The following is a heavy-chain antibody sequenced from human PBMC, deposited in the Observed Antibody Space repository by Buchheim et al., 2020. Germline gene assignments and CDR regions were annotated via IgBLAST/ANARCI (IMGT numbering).Heavy chain of an antibody. Sequence: EVHLVESGGGLVKPGGSLRLSCATSGFTLTDAWMSWVRQAPGEGLQWVGHIKSKNGGGTTHYASSVKGRFTISINDSKNMVYLQMNSLKTEDTADYYCTTDGGIGVRPLFDHWGQGTL. J-gene: IGHJ4*02. V-gene: IGHV3-15*01. D-gene: IGHD6-6*01. CDR2: IKSKNGGGTT. CDR1: GFTLTDAW. CDR3: TTDGGIGVRPLFDH.